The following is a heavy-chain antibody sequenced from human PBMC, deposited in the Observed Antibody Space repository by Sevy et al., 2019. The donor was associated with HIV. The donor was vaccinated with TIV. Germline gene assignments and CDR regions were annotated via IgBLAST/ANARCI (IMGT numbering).Heavy chain of an antibody. D-gene: IGHD2-21*02. CDR2: IWYDGTIK. CDR3: ARGGGYCGGDCYSIDY. V-gene: IGHV3-33*08. J-gene: IGHJ4*02. CDR1: GFTFSSYV. Sequence: GGSLRLSCAASGFTFSSYVMHWVRQAPGKGLEWVALIWYDGTIKYYADSVKVRFTISRDNSKDTLFLQMNSLTPEDTTVYYCARGGGYCGGDCYSIDYWGQGALVTVSS.